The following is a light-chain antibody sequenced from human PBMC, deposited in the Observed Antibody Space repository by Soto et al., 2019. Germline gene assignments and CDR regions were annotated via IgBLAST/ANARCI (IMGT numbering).Light chain of an antibody. CDR1: QSISSL. Sequence: EIVLTQSPATLSVSPGERGTLSCRASQSISSLLAWYQQQNGQAPRILIYSASTRDTGIPARFSGSWSGADFTLPISRLQSEDFAVYYCQQYYDWPITFGQGTRLEIK. V-gene: IGKV3-15*01. CDR3: QQYYDWPIT. CDR2: SAS. J-gene: IGKJ5*01.